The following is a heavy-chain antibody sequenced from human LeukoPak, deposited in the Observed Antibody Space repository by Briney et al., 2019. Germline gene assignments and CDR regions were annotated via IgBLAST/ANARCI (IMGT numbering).Heavy chain of an antibody. CDR1: GFTFSSYW. Sequence: PGGSLRLSCAASGFTFSSYWMSWVRQAPGKGLEWVANIKQDGSEKYYVDSVKGRFTISRDNAKNSLYLQMNSLRAEDTAVYYCARRVGGIVVVPAAPVRAYYYYYYYMDVWGKGTTVTVSS. J-gene: IGHJ6*03. CDR3: ARRVGGIVVVPAAPVRAYYYYYYYMDV. V-gene: IGHV3-7*01. D-gene: IGHD2-2*01. CDR2: IKQDGSEK.